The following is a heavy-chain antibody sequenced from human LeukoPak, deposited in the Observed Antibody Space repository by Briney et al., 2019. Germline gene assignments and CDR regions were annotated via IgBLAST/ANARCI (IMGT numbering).Heavy chain of an antibody. CDR2: IYSSGST. D-gene: IGHD5-18*01. V-gene: IGHV3-53*01. Sequence: PGGSLRLSCAASGFTFSSYSMNWVRQAPGKGLEWVSIIYSSGSTYFADSVKGRFTMSRDNSKNTLYLQMNSLRAEDTAVYYCAKDLATIMVTVYIYMDVWGKGTTVTVSS. CDR1: GFTFSSYS. J-gene: IGHJ6*03. CDR3: AKDLATIMVTVYIYMDV.